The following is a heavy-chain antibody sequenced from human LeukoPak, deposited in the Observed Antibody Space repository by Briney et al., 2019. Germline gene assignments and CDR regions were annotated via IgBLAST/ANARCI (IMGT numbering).Heavy chain of an antibody. CDR1: GFTFSSYS. V-gene: IGHV3-21*04. CDR3: AKGLRGTVIVEELRFDY. Sequence: GGSLRLSCAASGFTFSSYSMNWVRQAPGKGLEWVSSISSSSSYIYYADSVKGRFTISRDNSKNTLYLQMNSLRAEDTAVYYCAKGLRGTVIVEELRFDYWGQGTLVTVSS. J-gene: IGHJ4*02. D-gene: IGHD3-22*01. CDR2: ISSSSSYI.